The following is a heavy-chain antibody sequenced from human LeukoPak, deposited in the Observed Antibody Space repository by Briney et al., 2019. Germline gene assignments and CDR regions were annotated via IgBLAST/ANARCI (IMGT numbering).Heavy chain of an antibody. CDR3: TVPSMTTVTTTPDY. V-gene: IGHV3-73*01. CDR2: IRSKANSYAT. Sequence: GGSLKLSCAASGFTFSGSPMHWVRQASGKGLEWVGRIRSKANSYATAYAASVKGRFTISRDDSKNTAYLQMNSLKTEDTAVYYRTVPSMTTVTTTPDYWGQGTLVTVSS. J-gene: IGHJ4*02. D-gene: IGHD4-17*01. CDR1: GFTFSGSP.